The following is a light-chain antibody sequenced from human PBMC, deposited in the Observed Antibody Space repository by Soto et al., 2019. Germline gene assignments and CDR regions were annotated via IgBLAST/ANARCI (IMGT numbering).Light chain of an antibody. CDR1: QSFSSN. J-gene: IGKJ5*01. CDR3: QQYNNWPRT. CDR2: GAS. Sequence: EIVITQAPATLSVSRGERATLSCRASQSFSSNLAWYQQKPGQAPRLLIYGASTRATGVPARFSGSGSGTEFTLTISSLQSEDFAVYYCQQYNNWPRTLGQGTRLEIK. V-gene: IGKV3-15*01.